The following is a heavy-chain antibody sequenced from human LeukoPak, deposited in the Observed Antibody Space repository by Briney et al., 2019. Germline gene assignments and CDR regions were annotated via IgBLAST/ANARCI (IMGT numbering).Heavy chain of an antibody. D-gene: IGHD2/OR15-2a*01. V-gene: IGHV1-2*02. CDR2: INPNSGST. J-gene: IGHJ3*02. Sequence: GASVKVSCKASGYTFIDSFIHWVRQAPGQGLQWMGWINPNSGSTHYAQNFQGRVTMTRDTSITTAYMELHSLRSDDTAVYYCASSVLVLTMYAFDIWGQGTMVSVSS. CDR3: ASSVLVLTMYAFDI. CDR1: GYTFIDSF.